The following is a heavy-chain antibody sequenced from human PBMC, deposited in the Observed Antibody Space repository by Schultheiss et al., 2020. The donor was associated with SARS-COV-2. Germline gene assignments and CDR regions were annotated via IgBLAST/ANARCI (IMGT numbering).Heavy chain of an antibody. CDR1: GGSISSYY. V-gene: IGHV4-59*01. J-gene: IGHJ4*02. CDR2: IYYSGST. Sequence: SETLSLTCTVSGGSISSYYWSWIQQPPGKGLEWIGYIYYSGSTNYNPSLKSRVTISVDTSKNQFSLKLSSVTAADTAVYYCARDKQLAFDYWGQGTLVTVSS. CDR3: ARDKQLAFDY. D-gene: IGHD6-6*01.